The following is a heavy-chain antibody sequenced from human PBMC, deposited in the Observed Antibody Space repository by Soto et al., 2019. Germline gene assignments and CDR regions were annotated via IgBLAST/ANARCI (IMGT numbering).Heavy chain of an antibody. CDR2: INAGNGNT. J-gene: IGHJ3*02. CDR3: AREAYGKLSAFDI. CDR1: GYTFTSYA. D-gene: IGHD4-17*01. Sequence: QVQLVQSGAEVKKPGASVKVSCKASGYTFTSYAMHWVRQAPGQRLEWMGWINAGNGNTKYSQKFQGRVTITRDTSATTAYMELSSLRSEDTAVYYCAREAYGKLSAFDIWGQGTMVTVSS. V-gene: IGHV1-3*01.